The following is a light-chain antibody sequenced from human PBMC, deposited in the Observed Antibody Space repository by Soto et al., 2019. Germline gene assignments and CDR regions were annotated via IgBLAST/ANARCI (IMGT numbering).Light chain of an antibody. CDR1: SSDVGGYNY. CDR2: DVS. CDR3: CSYAGTYTLWV. J-gene: IGLJ3*02. Sequence: QSALTQPRSVSGSPGQSVTISCTGTSSDVGGYNYVSWYQQYPGKAPKLIIYDVSKRPSGVPDRFSRSKSGNTASLTISGLQAEDEADYYCCSYAGTYTLWVFGGGTKLTVL. V-gene: IGLV2-11*01.